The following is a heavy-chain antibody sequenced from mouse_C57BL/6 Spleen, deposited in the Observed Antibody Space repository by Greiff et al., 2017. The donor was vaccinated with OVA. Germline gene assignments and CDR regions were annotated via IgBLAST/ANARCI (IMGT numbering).Heavy chain of an antibody. D-gene: IGHD2-4*01. CDR2: IYPGDGDT. CDR3: ATDYDYDDAMDY. Sequence: VQLQQSGPELVKPGASVKISCKASGYAFSSSWMNWVKQRPGKGLEWIGRIYPGDGDTNYNGKFKGKATLTADKSSSTAYMQLSSLTSEDSAVYFCATDYDYDDAMDYWGQGTSVTVSS. CDR1: GYAFSSSW. V-gene: IGHV1-82*01. J-gene: IGHJ4*01.